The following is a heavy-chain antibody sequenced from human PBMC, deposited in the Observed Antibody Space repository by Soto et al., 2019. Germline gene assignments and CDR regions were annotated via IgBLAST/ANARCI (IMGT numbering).Heavy chain of an antibody. D-gene: IGHD3-3*01. J-gene: IGHJ6*03. CDR3: AKDRTARIPIPVVVNPTNSSRPRHMDV. V-gene: IGHV3-23*01. Sequence: EVQLLESGGGLVQPGGSLRLSCAASGFTFSSYAMSWVRQAPGKGLEWVSAISGSGGSTYYADSVKGRFTISRDNYKNTPYLQMNALRAEDTSVYYCAKDRTARIPIPVVVNPTNSSRPRHMDVWGKGTTVTVCS. CDR2: ISGSGGST. CDR1: GFTFSSYA.